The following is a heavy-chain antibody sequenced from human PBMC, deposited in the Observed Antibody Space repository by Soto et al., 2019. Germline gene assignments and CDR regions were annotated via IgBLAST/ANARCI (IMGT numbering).Heavy chain of an antibody. CDR3: ARVFSSGSGWMYYFDF. V-gene: IGHV4-4*02. D-gene: IGHD6-25*01. J-gene: IGHJ4*02. CDR1: SDSIAGENW. CDR2: IFHTGGT. Sequence: QVQLQESGPGLVKPSETLSLTCTVSSDSIAGENWWSWFRQPPGMGLEWIGEIFHTGGTNYNPSLKGRVTMEVDKSKNQFSLKLISATAADTAVYYCARVFSSGSGWMYYFDFWGQGTLVSVSS.